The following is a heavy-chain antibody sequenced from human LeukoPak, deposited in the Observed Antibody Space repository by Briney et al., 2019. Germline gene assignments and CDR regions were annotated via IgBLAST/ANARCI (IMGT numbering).Heavy chain of an antibody. V-gene: IGHV1-2*02. Sequence: ASVKVSCKASGYTFTGYYMHWVRQAPGQGLEWMGWINPNSGGTNYAQKFQGRVTMTRDTSISTAYMELSRLRSDDTAVYYCARDGYSSSWYVGDYYYGMDVWGQGTTVTVSS. CDR1: GYTFTGYY. CDR3: ARDGYSSSWYVGDYYYGMDV. CDR2: INPNSGGT. D-gene: IGHD6-13*01. J-gene: IGHJ6*02.